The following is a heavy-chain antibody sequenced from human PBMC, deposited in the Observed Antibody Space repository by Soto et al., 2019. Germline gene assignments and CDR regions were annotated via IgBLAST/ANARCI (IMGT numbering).Heavy chain of an antibody. Sequence: EVQLLESGGGLVQPGGSLRLSCGVSGFTFNDFEMNWVRQAPGKGPEWLAYIDGSGATKKYADSVRGRFTSSRDNPNNSLFLQMSSLSAADSAIYYCARGFGRFNYWGQGTLVSVSS. CDR1: GFTFNDFE. CDR2: IDGSGATK. CDR3: ARGFGRFNY. V-gene: IGHV3-48*03. D-gene: IGHD3-10*01. J-gene: IGHJ4*02.